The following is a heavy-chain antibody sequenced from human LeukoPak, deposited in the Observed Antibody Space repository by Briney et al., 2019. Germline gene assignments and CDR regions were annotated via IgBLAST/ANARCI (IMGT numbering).Heavy chain of an antibody. Sequence: GGSLRLSCAASGFTFSNYAMHWVRQAPGKGLEWVANIKEDGSEKYYVDSVKGRFTISRDNAKNSLYLQMNSLRAEDTAVYYCAREHKAPFDYWGQGTLVTVSS. J-gene: IGHJ4*02. CDR3: AREHKAPFDY. CDR1: GFTFSNYA. CDR2: IKEDGSEK. V-gene: IGHV3-7*01.